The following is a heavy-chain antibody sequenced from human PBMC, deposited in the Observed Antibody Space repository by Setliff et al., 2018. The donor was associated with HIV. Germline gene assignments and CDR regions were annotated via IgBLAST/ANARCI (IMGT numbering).Heavy chain of an antibody. D-gene: IGHD2-8*02. Sequence: GESLKISCAASGFTFSSYGMHWVRQAPGKGLVWVSRINSDGSSTSYADSVKGRFTISRDNAKNTLYLQMNSLRAEDTAVYYCATLDLGDIVLGNPRLFYFQHWGQGTLVTVSS. J-gene: IGHJ1*01. CDR1: GFTFSSYG. V-gene: IGHV3-74*01. CDR2: INSDGSST. CDR3: ATLDLGDIVLGNPRLFYFQH.